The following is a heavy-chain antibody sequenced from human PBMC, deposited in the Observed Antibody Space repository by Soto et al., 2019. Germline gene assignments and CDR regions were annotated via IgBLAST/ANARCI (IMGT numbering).Heavy chain of an antibody. D-gene: IGHD6-13*01. CDR1: GFTFSTYG. Sequence: GGSLRLSCAASGFTFSTYGMHWVRQAPGKGLEWVAAMSYDGTKQYYVDSVKGRFTISRDNSRNTLFLQLNSLRDEDTAVYYCAKEYGSTWIDHWGQGTPVTVS. V-gene: IGHV3-30*18. CDR3: AKEYGSTWIDH. CDR2: MSYDGTKQ. J-gene: IGHJ4*02.